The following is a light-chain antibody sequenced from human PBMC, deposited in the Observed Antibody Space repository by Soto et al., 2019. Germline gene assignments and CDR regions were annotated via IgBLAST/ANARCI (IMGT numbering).Light chain of an antibody. CDR2: EVN. CDR1: SSDVGGYNY. CDR3: SSYAGSTPYV. Sequence: QSALTQPPSASGSPGQSVTISCTGTSSDVGGYNYVSWYQQHPGKAPKLMIYEVNKPPSGVPDRFSGSKSGNTASLTVSGLQAEDEADYYCSSYAGSTPYVFVTGTTVTVL. V-gene: IGLV2-8*01. J-gene: IGLJ1*01.